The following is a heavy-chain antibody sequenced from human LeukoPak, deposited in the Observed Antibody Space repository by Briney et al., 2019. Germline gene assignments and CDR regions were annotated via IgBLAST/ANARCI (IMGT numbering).Heavy chain of an antibody. CDR3: ARDSGVGPCLFCSGFDI. V-gene: IGHV3-7*01. Sequence: GGSLRLSCAASGFTFSITYMAWVRQAPGKGLEWVAHIKQDGSEKYYVDSVKGRFTISRDNAKNTLSMQMNSLRAEDTAVYYCARDSGVGPCLFCSGFDIWGQGTMVTVSS. J-gene: IGHJ3*02. D-gene: IGHD2-15*01. CDR1: GFTFSITY. CDR2: IKQDGSEK.